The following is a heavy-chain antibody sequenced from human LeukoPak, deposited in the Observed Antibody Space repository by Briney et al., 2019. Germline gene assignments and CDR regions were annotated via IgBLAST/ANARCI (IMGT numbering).Heavy chain of an antibody. V-gene: IGHV3-23*01. CDR2: ISGSGGST. D-gene: IGHD3-22*01. CDR1: GFTFYRYA. CDR3: VKDHLAVVLTTFYY. Sequence: GGSLRLSCAPPGFTFYRYAVRGVRQAPGKGLEWVSVISGSGGSTYYADSVKGRFTISRDNSKNTLYPQINSLRAEDTALYYCVKDHLAVVLTTFYYCGQGTLVTVSS. J-gene: IGHJ4*02.